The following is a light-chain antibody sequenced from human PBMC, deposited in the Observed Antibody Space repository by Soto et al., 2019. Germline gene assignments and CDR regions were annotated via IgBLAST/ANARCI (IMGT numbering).Light chain of an antibody. V-gene: IGKV3-15*01. CDR2: GAS. CDR3: KQYNSYWT. J-gene: IGKJ1*01. CDR1: QSVSSK. Sequence: EIVMTQSPATLSVSPGEGATLSCRASQSVSSKLAWYQQKPGQAPRLLIYGASTRATGIPARFSGSGSGTHFTLTISSLQPDDFATYYCKQYNSYWTFGQGTKVDIK.